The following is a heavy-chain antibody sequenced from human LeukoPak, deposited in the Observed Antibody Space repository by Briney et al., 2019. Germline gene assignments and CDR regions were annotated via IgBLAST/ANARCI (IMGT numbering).Heavy chain of an antibody. V-gene: IGHV3-21*01. CDR1: GFTFSSYS. D-gene: IGHD4-17*01. CDR3: ARVNWVDYDYGDYGGPLGAFDI. J-gene: IGHJ3*02. CDR2: ISSSSSYI. Sequence: GGSLRLSCAASGFTFSSYSMNWVRQAPGKGLEWVSSISSSSSYIYYADSVKGRFTISRDNAKNSLYLQMNSLRAEDTAVYYCARVNWVDYDYGDYGGPLGAFDIWGQGTMVTVSS.